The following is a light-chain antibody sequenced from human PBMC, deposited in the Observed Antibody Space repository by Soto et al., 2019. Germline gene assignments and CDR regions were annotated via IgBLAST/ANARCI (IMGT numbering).Light chain of an antibody. CDR1: SSDVGGYKF. Sequence: QSALTQPASVSASPGQSSTISCTGTSSDVGGYKFVSWYQHHPGKAPKLMIYEVNNRPSGVSNRFSGSKSGNTASLTISGLQPADEADYYCLSYTSANTRVFGAGTKLTV. CDR2: EVN. V-gene: IGLV2-14*01. CDR3: LSYTSANTRV. J-gene: IGLJ3*02.